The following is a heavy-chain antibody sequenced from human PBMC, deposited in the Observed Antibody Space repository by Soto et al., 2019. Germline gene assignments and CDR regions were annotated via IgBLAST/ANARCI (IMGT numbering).Heavy chain of an antibody. V-gene: IGHV4-34*01. CDR2: IHHSGST. J-gene: IGHJ4*02. Sequence: SETLSLTCALYVVSFDGYYWSCIRQSPGKGLEWIGEIHHSGSTKYNPSLKSRVSLSVDTSTKKFSLKMTSMTAADRGVYYCARGADSSSGYLFWGQGTPVTLSS. D-gene: IGHD3-3*01. CDR3: ARGADSSSGYLF. CDR1: VVSFDGYY.